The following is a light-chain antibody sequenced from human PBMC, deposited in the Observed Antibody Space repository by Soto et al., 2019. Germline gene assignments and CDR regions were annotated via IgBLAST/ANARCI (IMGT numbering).Light chain of an antibody. J-gene: IGLJ2*01. V-gene: IGLV2-8*01. CDR2: EVN. Sequence: QSALTQPPSASGSPGQSVTISCTGTSSDVGSYNYVSWYQQYPGKAPKLMIYEVNKRPSGVPGRFSASKSDNTASLTVSGLQAEDEADYYCSSYGGNNNLLFGGGTKLT. CDR1: SSDVGSYNY. CDR3: SSYGGNNNLL.